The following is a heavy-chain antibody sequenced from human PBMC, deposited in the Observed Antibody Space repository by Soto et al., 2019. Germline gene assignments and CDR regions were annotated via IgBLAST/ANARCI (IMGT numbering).Heavy chain of an antibody. CDR3: ARGTPDGYNYMVDY. Sequence: SETLSLTCTVSGGSISSYYWSWIRQPPGKGLEWIGYIYYSGSTNYNPSLKSRVTISVDTSKNQFSLKLSSVTAADTAVCYCARGTPDGYNYMVDYWGQGTLVTVSS. CDR1: GGSISSYY. CDR2: IYYSGST. D-gene: IGHD5-12*01. V-gene: IGHV4-59*01. J-gene: IGHJ4*02.